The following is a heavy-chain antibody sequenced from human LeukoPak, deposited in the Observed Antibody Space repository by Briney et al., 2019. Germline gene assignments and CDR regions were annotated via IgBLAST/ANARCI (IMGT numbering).Heavy chain of an antibody. J-gene: IGHJ3*02. CDR1: GGTFSSYA. Sequence: SVKVSCKASGGTFSSYAISWVRQAPGQGLEWMGGIIPIFGTANYAQKFQGRVTITADESTSTAYMELSSLRSEDTAVYYCARDQGWVPAARDAFDIWGQGTMVTVSS. V-gene: IGHV1-69*13. CDR2: IIPIFGTA. CDR3: ARDQGWVPAARDAFDI. D-gene: IGHD2-2*01.